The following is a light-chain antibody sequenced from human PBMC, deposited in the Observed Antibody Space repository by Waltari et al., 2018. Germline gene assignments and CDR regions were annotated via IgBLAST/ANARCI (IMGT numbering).Light chain of an antibody. J-gene: IGKJ1*01. Sequence: DIQMTQSPSTLSASVGDRVTITCRASQIIPRWLAWYQQKPGKAPKLLIYKAFTLESGVPSRFSGSGSGTEFTLTISSLQPDDFATYYCLQYNTYWTFGQGTRVEIK. CDR3: LQYNTYWT. CDR2: KAF. V-gene: IGKV1-5*03. CDR1: QIIPRW.